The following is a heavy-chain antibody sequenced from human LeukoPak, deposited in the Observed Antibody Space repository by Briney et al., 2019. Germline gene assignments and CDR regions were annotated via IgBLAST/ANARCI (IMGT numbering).Heavy chain of an antibody. J-gene: IGHJ3*02. Sequence: SETLCLTCGVYGGSFSAYYWSWIRQPPGKGLEWIGEIYHSGSTNYNPSIMSRITRSVDTSKNQFSLKLSSVTAADTAVYYCERPIAGAGMHAFDIWGQGTMVTVSS. D-gene: IGHD6-13*01. V-gene: IGHV4-34*01. CDR3: ERPIAGAGMHAFDI. CDR2: IYHSGST. CDR1: GGSFSAYY.